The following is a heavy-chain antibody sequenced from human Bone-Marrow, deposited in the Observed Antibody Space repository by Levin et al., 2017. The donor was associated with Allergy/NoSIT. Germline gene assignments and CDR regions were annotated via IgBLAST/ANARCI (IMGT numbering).Heavy chain of an antibody. Sequence: SETLSLTCTVSGGSVSSYYWSWIRQPPGKGLEWIGYIFYSGSANYNPSLNSRVTISVDTSKNQLSLKLSSVTAADTGVYYCATYTNGGLLYGMDVWGQGTTVIVTS. CDR1: GGSVSSYY. V-gene: IGHV4-59*02. CDR3: ATYTNGGLLYGMDV. J-gene: IGHJ6*02. CDR2: IFYSGSA. D-gene: IGHD1-26*01.